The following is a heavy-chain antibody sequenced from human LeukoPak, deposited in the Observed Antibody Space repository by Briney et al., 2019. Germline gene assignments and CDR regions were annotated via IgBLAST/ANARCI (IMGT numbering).Heavy chain of an antibody. V-gene: IGHV4-59*12. CDR1: GGSISSYY. Sequence: SETLSLTCTVSGGSISSYYWSWIRQPPGKGLEWIGYIYYSGSTNYNPSLKSRVTISVDTSKNQFSLKLSPVTAADTAVYYCARGRREYYDYVWGSYRNNDAFDIWGQGTMVTVSS. CDR3: ARGRREYYDYVWGSYRNNDAFDI. CDR2: IYYSGST. D-gene: IGHD3-16*02. J-gene: IGHJ3*02.